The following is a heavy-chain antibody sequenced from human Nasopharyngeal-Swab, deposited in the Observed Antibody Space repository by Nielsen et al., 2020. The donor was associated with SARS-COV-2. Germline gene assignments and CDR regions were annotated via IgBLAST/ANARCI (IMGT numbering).Heavy chain of an antibody. CDR2: INWNGGMT. CDR3: ARARSGTLDF. Sequence: VRQAPGKGLEWVSGINWNGGMTAYADPVKGRFTISRDNAKNSLYLQMNTLTADDTALYYCARARSGTLDFWGQGTLVTVSS. J-gene: IGHJ4*02. D-gene: IGHD1-7*01. V-gene: IGHV3-20*03.